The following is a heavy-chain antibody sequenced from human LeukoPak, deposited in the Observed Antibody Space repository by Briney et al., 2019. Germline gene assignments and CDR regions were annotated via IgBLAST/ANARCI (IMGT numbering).Heavy chain of an antibody. Sequence: SETLSLTCTVSGGSISTVSYYWAWIRQPPGKGLEWIGSVYYSGSTYSNPSLESRVIISVDTSKKQFSLKLSSVTAADTAVYYCARVHSSGAWSYYYYMDVWGKGTTVTVSS. CDR1: GGSISTVSYY. V-gene: IGHV4-39*07. D-gene: IGHD3-22*01. J-gene: IGHJ6*03. CDR3: ARVHSSGAWSYYYYMDV. CDR2: VYYSGST.